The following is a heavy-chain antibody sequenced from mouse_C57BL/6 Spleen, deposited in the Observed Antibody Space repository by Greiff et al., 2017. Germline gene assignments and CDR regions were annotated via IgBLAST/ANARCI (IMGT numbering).Heavy chain of an antibody. CDR1: GYAFSSSW. CDR2: IYPGDGDT. CDR3: ARDGITTVVATDY. Sequence: QVQLKESGPELVKPGASVKISCKASGYAFSSSWMNWVKQRPGKGLEWIGRIYPGDGDTNYNGKFKGKATLTADKSSRTAYMQLSSLTSEDSAVXFCARDGITTVVATDYWGQGTTLTVSS. V-gene: IGHV1-82*01. D-gene: IGHD1-1*01. J-gene: IGHJ2*01.